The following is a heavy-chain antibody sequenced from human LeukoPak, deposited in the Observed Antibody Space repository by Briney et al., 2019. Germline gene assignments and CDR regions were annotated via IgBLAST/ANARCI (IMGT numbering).Heavy chain of an antibody. CDR3: TWVGARYYFDY. J-gene: IGHJ4*02. V-gene: IGHV3-15*01. Sequence: KPGGSLRLSCAASGFAFNHGWMSWVRQAPGKGLEWLGRIKSKTNGGTTDYAAPVKGRFTISRDDSKNTLYLQIDSLKTEDTAVYYCTWVGARYYFDYWGQGTLVTVSS. CDR1: GFAFNHGW. D-gene: IGHD1-26*01. CDR2: IKSKTNGGTT.